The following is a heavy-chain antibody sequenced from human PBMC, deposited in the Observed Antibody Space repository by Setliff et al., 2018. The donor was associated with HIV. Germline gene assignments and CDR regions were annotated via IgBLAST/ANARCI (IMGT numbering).Heavy chain of an antibody. Sequence: PSETLSLTCTISGGSISSSTYYWGWIRQPPGKGLEWIGTIYYSGSTYYNPFLKSRLTISVDTSKNQFSLKLSSVTAADTAVYYCARRDGYSYGFYFDYWGQGTLVTVSS. CDR3: ARRDGYSYGFYFDY. D-gene: IGHD5-18*01. J-gene: IGHJ4*02. CDR2: IYYSGST. V-gene: IGHV4-39*01. CDR1: GGSISSSTYY.